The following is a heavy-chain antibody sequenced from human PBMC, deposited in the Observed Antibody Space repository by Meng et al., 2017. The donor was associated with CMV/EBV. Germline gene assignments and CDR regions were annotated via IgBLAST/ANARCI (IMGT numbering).Heavy chain of an antibody. V-gene: IGHV5-51*01. J-gene: IGHJ4*02. Sequence: YWIGWVRQMPGKGLEWMGIIYPGDSDTRYSPSFQGQVTISADKSISTAYLQWSSLKASDTAMYYCARLDPTALDYWGQGTLVTVSS. CDR2: IYPGDSDT. CDR3: ARLDPTALDY. CDR1: YW. D-gene: IGHD5-18*01.